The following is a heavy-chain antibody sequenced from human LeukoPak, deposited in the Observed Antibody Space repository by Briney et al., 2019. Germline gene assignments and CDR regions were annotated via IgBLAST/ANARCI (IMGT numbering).Heavy chain of an antibody. D-gene: IGHD4-23*01. CDR2: INSDGSST. CDR1: RFTFSSYW. Sequence: GGSLRLSCAASRFTFSSYWMHWVRQAPGKGLVWVSRINSDGSSTSYADSVKGRFTISRDNAKNTLYLQMNSLRAEDTAVYYCARVIGGGDFDYWGQGTLVIVSS. V-gene: IGHV3-74*01. J-gene: IGHJ4*02. CDR3: ARVIGGGDFDY.